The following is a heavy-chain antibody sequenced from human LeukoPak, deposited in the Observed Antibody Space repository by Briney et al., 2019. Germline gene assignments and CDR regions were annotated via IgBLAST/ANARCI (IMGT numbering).Heavy chain of an antibody. CDR1: GGSFSGYY. J-gene: IGHJ4*02. Sequence: SETLSLTCAVYGGSFSGYYWSWIRQPPGKGLEWIGYIYYSGSTNYNPSLKSRVTISVDTSKNQFSLKLSSVTAADTAVYYCARYSYGGPLDYWGQGTLVTVSS. V-gene: IGHV4-59*08. D-gene: IGHD5-18*01. CDR2: IYYSGST. CDR3: ARYSYGGPLDY.